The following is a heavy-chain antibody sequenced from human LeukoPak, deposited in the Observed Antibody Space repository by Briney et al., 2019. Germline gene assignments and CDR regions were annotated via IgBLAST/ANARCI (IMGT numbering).Heavy chain of an antibody. Sequence: PSETLSLTCTVSGGSISSSSYYWGWIRQPPGKGLEWIGSIYYSGSTYYNPSLKSRVTISVDTSKNQFSLKLSSVTAADTAVYYCARRAISHPGGGPWGQGTLVTVSS. D-gene: IGHD3-9*01. CDR2: IYYSGST. CDR3: ARRAISHPGGGP. CDR1: GGSISSSSYY. J-gene: IGHJ5*02. V-gene: IGHV4-39*01.